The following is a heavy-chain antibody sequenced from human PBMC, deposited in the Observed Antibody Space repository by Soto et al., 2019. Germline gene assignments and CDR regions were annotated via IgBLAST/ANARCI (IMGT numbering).Heavy chain of an antibody. V-gene: IGHV1-69*13. D-gene: IGHD7-27*01. CDR3: ASQLTGDYYYYGMDV. Sequence: SVKLSCKASGGTFSIYAISWGRQAPGQGLEWMGGIIPIFGTADYAQKFQGRVTITADEPTSTAYMELSSLRSEDTAVYYCASQLTGDYYYYGMDVWGQGTTVTAP. CDR2: IIPIFGTA. J-gene: IGHJ6*02. CDR1: GGTFSIYA.